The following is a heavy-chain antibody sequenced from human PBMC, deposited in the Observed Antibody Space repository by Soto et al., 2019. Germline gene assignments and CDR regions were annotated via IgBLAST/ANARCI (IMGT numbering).Heavy chain of an antibody. V-gene: IGHV1-18*01. Sequence: QVQLVQSGAEVKKPGASVKVSCKASGYSFTSYGISWVRQAPGQGLEWLGWISPYNLNTNYAQKPQGRVTISADTSTNTAYMELRSLRSDDTAVYYCARGRGSAIYYFNWGQGTLVTVSS. CDR1: GYSFTSYG. D-gene: IGHD3-10*01. CDR2: ISPYNLNT. CDR3: ARGRGSAIYYFN. J-gene: IGHJ4*02.